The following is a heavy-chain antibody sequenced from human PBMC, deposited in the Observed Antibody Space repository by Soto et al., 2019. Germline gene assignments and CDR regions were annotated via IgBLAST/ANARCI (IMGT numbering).Heavy chain of an antibody. CDR1: GGSITSSGYY. J-gene: IGHJ4*02. CDR3: ARGGGSTKVDY. CDR2: TSNSGST. Sequence: QVQLRESGPGLVKPSQTLSLTCTVSGGSITSSGYYWSWIRQHPGEGLEWIGFTSNSGSTSYNPSLMSRVTISVDTSSNHFSLNLKSVTAADTAVYYCARGGGSTKVDYWGQGTLVTVSP. D-gene: IGHD2-2*01. V-gene: IGHV4-31*03.